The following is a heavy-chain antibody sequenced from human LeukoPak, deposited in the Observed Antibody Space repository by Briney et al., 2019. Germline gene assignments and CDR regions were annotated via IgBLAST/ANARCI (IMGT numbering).Heavy chain of an antibody. CDR2: IKQDGSEK. Sequence: GGSLRLSCAASGFTFSSYWMSWVRQAPGKGLEWVANIKQDGSEKYYVDSVKGRFTISRDNAKNSLYLQMNSLRAEDTAVYYCARDTMESGESVSPGPLGLPDYWGQGTLVTVSS. CDR3: ARDTMESGESVSPGPLGLPDY. D-gene: IGHD3-10*01. V-gene: IGHV3-7*01. J-gene: IGHJ4*02. CDR1: GFTFSSYW.